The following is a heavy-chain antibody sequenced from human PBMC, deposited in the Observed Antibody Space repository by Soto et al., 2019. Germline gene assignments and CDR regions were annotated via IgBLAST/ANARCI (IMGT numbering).Heavy chain of an antibody. CDR2: ISWDGGST. CDR1: GFTFDDYA. D-gene: IGHD4-4*01. J-gene: IGHJ6*02. V-gene: IGHV3-43D*04. CDR3: AKDQGTLTTRGMDV. Sequence: PGGSLRLSCAASGFTFDDYAMHWVRQAPGKGLEWVSLISWDGGSTYYADSVKGRFTISRDNSKNSLYLQMNSLRAEDTALYYCAKDQGTLTTRGMDVWGQRTTVTVSS.